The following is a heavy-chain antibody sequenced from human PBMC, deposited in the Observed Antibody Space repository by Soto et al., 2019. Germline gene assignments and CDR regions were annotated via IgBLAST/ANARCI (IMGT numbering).Heavy chain of an antibody. V-gene: IGHV4-59*01. CDR3: ARSHSFDGSIYHYYFDF. CDR1: GGSISTYY. D-gene: IGHD3-10*01. CDR2: IYASGAT. Sequence: SETLSLTCTVSGGSISTYYWSWIRQPPGGTLEWIGYIYASGATTYNPSLESRVTMSVDMPNNEFSLELTSLTAADTAVYYCARSHSFDGSIYHYYFDFWGQGTLVTVSS. J-gene: IGHJ4*02.